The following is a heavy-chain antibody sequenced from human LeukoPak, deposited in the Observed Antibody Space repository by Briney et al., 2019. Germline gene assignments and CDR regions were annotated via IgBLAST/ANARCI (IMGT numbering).Heavy chain of an antibody. CDR3: AGNRDFDM. V-gene: IGHV3-48*03. CDR1: GFTFSSYE. Sequence: GGSLRLSCAASGFTFSSYEMNWVRQAPGKGLEWVSYISSSGSTIYYADSVKGRFTISRDNAKNSLYLQMNSLRAEHTAVYYCAGNRDFDMWDQGTMVTVSS. CDR2: ISSSGSTI. J-gene: IGHJ3*02. D-gene: IGHD3-10*01.